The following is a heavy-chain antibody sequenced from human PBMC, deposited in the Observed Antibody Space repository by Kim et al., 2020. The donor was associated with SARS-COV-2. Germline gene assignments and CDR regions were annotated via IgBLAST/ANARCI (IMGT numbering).Heavy chain of an antibody. J-gene: IGHJ4*02. V-gene: IGHV3-30-3*02. CDR3: AKESSGSWPYFDP. D-gene: IGHD3-10*01. Sequence: YYAGSVKGRFTVSTDSSKKTIYLEMNSLRPEDTGVYFCAKESSGSWPYFDPWGQGAQVIVTS.